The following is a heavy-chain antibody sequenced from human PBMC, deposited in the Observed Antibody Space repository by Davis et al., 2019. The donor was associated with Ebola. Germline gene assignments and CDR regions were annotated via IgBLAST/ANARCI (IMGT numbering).Heavy chain of an antibody. D-gene: IGHD6-19*01. V-gene: IGHV4-34*01. CDR3: ASLYSSGWYEGWFDP. Sequence: MPSETLSLTCAVYGGSFSGYYWSWIRQSPGKGLESIGEINHSGSTNYNPSLKSRVTISVDTSKNQFSLKLSSVTAADTAVYYCASLYSSGWYEGWFDPWGQGTLVTVSS. CDR1: GGSFSGYY. CDR2: INHSGST. J-gene: IGHJ5*02.